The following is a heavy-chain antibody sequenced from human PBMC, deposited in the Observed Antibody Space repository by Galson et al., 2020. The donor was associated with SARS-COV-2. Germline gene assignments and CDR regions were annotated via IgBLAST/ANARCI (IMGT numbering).Heavy chain of an antibody. D-gene: IGHD6-19*01. J-gene: IGHJ5*02. CDR3: ARLVCGSGCSGFDP. CDR1: VFTFSGST. CDR2: IRGKANSYAT. Sequence: GGSLRLSCAASVFTFSGSTIHWVRQASGKGLEWVGRIRGKANSYATAYGESVKGRFTISRDDSKNTAYLQMNSLRTEDTAVYYCARLVCGSGCSGFDPWGPGTLVTVSS. V-gene: IGHV3-73*01.